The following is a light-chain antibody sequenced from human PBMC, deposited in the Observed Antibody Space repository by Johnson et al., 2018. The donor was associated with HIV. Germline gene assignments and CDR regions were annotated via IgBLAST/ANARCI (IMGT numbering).Light chain of an antibody. CDR3: GTWGSSLSAGGV. CDR2: ENN. J-gene: IGLJ1*01. Sequence: QSMLTQPPSVSAAPGQKVTISCSGSSSNIGNNYVSWYQQLPGTAPKLLIYENNKRPSGIPDRFSGSKSGTSATLRITGLQTGDEADYYCGTWGSSLSAGGVFGTGTKVTVL. CDR1: SSNIGNNY. V-gene: IGLV1-51*02.